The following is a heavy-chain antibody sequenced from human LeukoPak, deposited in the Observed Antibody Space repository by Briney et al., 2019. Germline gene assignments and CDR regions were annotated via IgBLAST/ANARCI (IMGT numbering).Heavy chain of an antibody. CDR1: GYTFTSYA. V-gene: IGHV1-69*06. CDR2: IIPIFGTA. J-gene: IGHJ4*02. D-gene: IGHD3-10*01. Sequence: ASVKVSCKASGYTFTSYAMNWVRQAPGQGLEWMGGIIPIFGTANYAQKFQGRVTITADKSTSTAYMELSSLRSEDMAVYYCARDRGGSGDFDYWGQGTLVTVSS. CDR3: ARDRGGSGDFDY.